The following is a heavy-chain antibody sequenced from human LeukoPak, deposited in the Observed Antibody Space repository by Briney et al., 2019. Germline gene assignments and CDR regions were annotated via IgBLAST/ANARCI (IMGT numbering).Heavy chain of an antibody. CDR3: AKDVDIVSY. CDR2: IWYDGSNQ. Sequence: GGSLRLSCTASGFTFSSYGMHWVRQAPGKGLEWVAVIWYDGSNQQYADSVKGRFTISRDNSKSTLYVQMNSLRAEDTAVYYCAKDVDIVSYWGQGTLVTVSS. D-gene: IGHD5-12*01. V-gene: IGHV3-33*06. CDR1: GFTFSSYG. J-gene: IGHJ4*02.